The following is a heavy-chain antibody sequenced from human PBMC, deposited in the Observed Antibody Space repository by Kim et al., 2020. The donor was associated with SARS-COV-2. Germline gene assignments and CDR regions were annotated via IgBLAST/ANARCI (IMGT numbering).Heavy chain of an antibody. J-gene: IGHJ4*02. V-gene: IGHV3-11*04. CDR3: ARDGVKRWLQFRVPY. D-gene: IGHD5-12*01. Sequence: AAFQGRFTISRENAKNSLYLQMNSLRAEDAAVYYCARDGVKRWLQFRVPYWGQGTLVTVSS.